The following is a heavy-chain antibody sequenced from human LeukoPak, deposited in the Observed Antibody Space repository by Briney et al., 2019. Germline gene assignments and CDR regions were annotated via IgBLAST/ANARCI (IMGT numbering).Heavy chain of an antibody. J-gene: IGHJ4*02. D-gene: IGHD5-12*01. CDR1: GFTFSSYE. CDR3: ARANSGYDY. Sequence: GGSLRLSCAASGFTFSSYEMNWVRQAPGKGLEWVSYISSSGSTIYYADSVKGQFTISRDNAKNSLYLQMNSLRAEDTAVYYCARANSGYDYWGQGTLVTVSS. CDR2: ISSSGSTI. V-gene: IGHV3-48*03.